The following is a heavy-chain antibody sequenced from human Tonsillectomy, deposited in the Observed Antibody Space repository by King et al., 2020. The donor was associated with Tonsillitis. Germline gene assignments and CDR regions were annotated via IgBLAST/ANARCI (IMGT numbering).Heavy chain of an antibody. D-gene: IGHD6-13*01. J-gene: IGHJ5*02. V-gene: IGHV4-59*01. CDR1: GGSISSYY. CDR2: IYYSGST. Sequence: VQLQESGPGLVKPSETLSLTCTVSGGSISSYYWSWIRQPPGKGLEWIGYIYYSGSTNYNPSLKSRVTISVDTSKNQFSLKLCSVTAADTAVYYCAKLRWPYGSSWFLGWFDPWGQGTLVTVSS. CDR3: AKLRWPYGSSWFLGWFDP.